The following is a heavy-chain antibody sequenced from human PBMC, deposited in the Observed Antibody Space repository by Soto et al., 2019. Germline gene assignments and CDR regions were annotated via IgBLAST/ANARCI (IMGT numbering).Heavy chain of an antibody. CDR1: GGSISSGGYY. J-gene: IGHJ3*02. CDR3: ARESRAGAFDI. CDR2: IYFSGST. Sequence: QVQLQESGPGLVKPSQTLSLTCTVSGGSISSGGYYWSWICQHPGKGLEWIGYIYFSGSTYYNPSLKSRVTISVDTSKNQFSLKLSSVTAADTAVYYCARESRAGAFDIWGQGTMVTVSS. D-gene: IGHD2-2*01. V-gene: IGHV4-31*03.